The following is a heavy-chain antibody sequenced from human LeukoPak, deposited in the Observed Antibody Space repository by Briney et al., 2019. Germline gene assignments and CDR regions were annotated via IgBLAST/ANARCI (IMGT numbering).Heavy chain of an antibody. Sequence: GGSLRLSCAASGFTFGSYGTHWVRQAPGKGLEWVAFIRYDGSNKYYADSVKGRFTISRDNSKNTLYLQMNSLRAEDTAVYYCAKLYGGNPEAVYWGQGTLVTVSS. J-gene: IGHJ4*02. CDR2: IRYDGSNK. CDR3: AKLYGGNPEAVY. V-gene: IGHV3-30*02. CDR1: GFTFGSYG. D-gene: IGHD4-23*01.